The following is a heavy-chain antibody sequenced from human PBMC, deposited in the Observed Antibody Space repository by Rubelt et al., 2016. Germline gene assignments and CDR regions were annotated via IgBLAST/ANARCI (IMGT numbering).Heavy chain of an antibody. V-gene: IGHV4-34*02. Sequence: QLQQGGARILKPSETLSLTCDLHGASFGDYYWAWIRQSPHKGLEWIGEVNSDGHTNYSPSFEGRVTLFVDTSKSQFFRRLSSGTAADTATYYCARDSLTQRKGVPLDSWGQGTPVSVSS. D-gene: IGHD3-16*01. CDR1: GASFGDYY. CDR2: VNSDGHT. J-gene: IGHJ4*02. CDR3: ARDSLTQRKGVPLDS.